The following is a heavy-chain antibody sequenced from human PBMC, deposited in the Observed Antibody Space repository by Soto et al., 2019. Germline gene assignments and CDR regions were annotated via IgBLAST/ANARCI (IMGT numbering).Heavy chain of an antibody. CDR3: ARWIDNGYFDY. D-gene: IGHD4-17*01. CDR1: GFSFTSYS. V-gene: IGHV1-3*01. CDR2: INAGRGKT. Sequence: QGQLVQSGAEVKKPGASVKVSCGTSGFSFTSYSFHWVRQAPAQGLQWMGWINAGRGKTKYSQQFQGSVTFTWDTSANTVYMELSRLTSDDTSVFYCARWIDNGYFDYWGQGTLVTVSA. J-gene: IGHJ4*02.